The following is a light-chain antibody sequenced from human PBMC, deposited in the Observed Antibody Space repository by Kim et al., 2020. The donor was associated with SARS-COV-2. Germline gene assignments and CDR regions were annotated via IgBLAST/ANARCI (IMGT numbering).Light chain of an antibody. V-gene: IGLV2-14*04. CDR2: NVN. Sequence: GQSIPISCTGTDSDVGGHNTVSWYQQHPGKVPKVIIYNVNKRPSGVSNRISGSKSGNTASLTISGLQAEDEADYYCSSYTLSQTYVFGTGTQLTVL. CDR1: DSDVGGHNT. CDR3: SSYTLSQTYV. J-gene: IGLJ1*01.